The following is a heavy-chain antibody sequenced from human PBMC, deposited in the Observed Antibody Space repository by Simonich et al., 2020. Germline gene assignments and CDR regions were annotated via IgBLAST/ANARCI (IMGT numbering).Heavy chain of an antibody. V-gene: IGHV1-2*02. Sequence: QVQLVQSGAEVKKPGASVKVSCKASGYTFTGYYMHWVRQAPGQGLEWWGWINPNSGGTNYAQKLQGRVTMTRDTSISTAYMELSRLRSDDTAVYYCARNGLVGILKAFDIWGQGTMVTVSS. CDR3: ARNGLVGILKAFDI. D-gene: IGHD2-21*01. CDR2: INPNSGGT. CDR1: GYTFTGYY. J-gene: IGHJ3*02.